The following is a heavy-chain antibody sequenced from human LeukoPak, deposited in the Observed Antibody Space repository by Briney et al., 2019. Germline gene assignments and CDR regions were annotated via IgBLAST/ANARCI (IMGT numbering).Heavy chain of an antibody. V-gene: IGHV3-30*18. CDR3: AKPLYYYDSSGYSLKTKYYFDY. CDR1: GFTFSSYG. D-gene: IGHD3-22*01. J-gene: IGHJ4*02. CDR2: ISYDGSNK. Sequence: GGSLRLSCAASGFTFSSYGMHWVRQAPGKGLEWVAVISYDGSNKYYADSVKGRFTISRDNSKNTLYLQMNSLRAEDTAVYYCAKPLYYYDSSGYSLKTKYYFDYWGQGTLVTVSS.